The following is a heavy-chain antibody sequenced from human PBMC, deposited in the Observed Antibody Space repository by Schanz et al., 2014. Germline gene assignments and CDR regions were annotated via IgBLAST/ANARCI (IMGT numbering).Heavy chain of an antibody. CDR3: ARDRDQWDGNYLDY. D-gene: IGHD1-26*01. J-gene: IGHJ4*02. CDR1: GYTFPSYG. V-gene: IGHV1-2*02. Sequence: QVQLVQSGSEVKKPGASVKVSCKASGYTFPSYGISWVRQAPGQGLEWMGWINPNTGNSNYAQKFQGRVTMTRDTSISTAYMEVSRLTSGDTAVYYCARDRDQWDGNYLDYWGQGTLVTVSS. CDR2: INPNTGNS.